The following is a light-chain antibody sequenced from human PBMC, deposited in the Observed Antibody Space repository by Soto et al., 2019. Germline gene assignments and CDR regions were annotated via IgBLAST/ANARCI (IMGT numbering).Light chain of an antibody. CDR1: QSVSNNY. J-gene: IGKJ1*01. CDR3: QQYGTSGT. Sequence: EILFTQSPGTLSLSPGERATLSFRTSQSVSNNYLAWYQQQPGKAPRLLIYGASNTATGIPDRLSGSGSGTDFTLPIRRLEPEDFAVYYCQQYGTSGTFGQGTKVDIK. CDR2: GAS. V-gene: IGKV3-20*01.